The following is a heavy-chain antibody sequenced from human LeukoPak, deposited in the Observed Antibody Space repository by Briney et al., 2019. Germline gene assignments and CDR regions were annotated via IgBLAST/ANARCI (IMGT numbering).Heavy chain of an antibody. V-gene: IGHV3-48*01. CDR1: GFIFSSFS. J-gene: IGHJ1*01. CDR3: ARAQDYYDIKACFQH. CDR2: ISSSSRTI. Sequence: PGGSLRLSCAASGFIFSSFSMNWVRQAPGKGLEWISYISSSSRTIYYADSVKGRFTISRDNAKNSLYLQMNSLRAEDTAVYYCARAQDYYDIKACFQHWGQGTLVTVSS. D-gene: IGHD3-22*01.